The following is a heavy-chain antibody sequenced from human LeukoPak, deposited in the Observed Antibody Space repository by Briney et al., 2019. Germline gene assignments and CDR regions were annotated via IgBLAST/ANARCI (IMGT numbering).Heavy chain of an antibody. CDR2: ISGSGANT. V-gene: IGHV3-23*01. J-gene: IGHJ4*02. CDR3: ARRKYDSSGFDY. D-gene: IGHD3-22*01. CDR1: GFTFTTYA. Sequence: GGSLRLSCAASGFTFTTYAMSWVRQAPGKGLEWVSAISGSGANTYYSDSVKGRFTISRDNSKDTLYLQMNSLRAEGTAIYFCARRKYDSSGFDYWGQETLVTVSS.